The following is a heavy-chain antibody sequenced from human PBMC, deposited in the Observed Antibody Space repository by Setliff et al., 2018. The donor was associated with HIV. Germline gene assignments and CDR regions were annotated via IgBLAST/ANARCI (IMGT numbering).Heavy chain of an antibody. CDR1: GYTFTNYY. J-gene: IGHJ6*03. D-gene: IGHD6-6*01. CDR3: ARGSTSSWSYHYMDV. Sequence: ASVKVSCKASGYTFTNYYMHWVRQAPGQGLEWMGIINPSGGSTSYAQKFQGRVTMTRDTSTSTVYMELSSLRSEDTAVYYCARGSTSSWSYHYMDVWGKGTTVTVSS. V-gene: IGHV1-46*01. CDR2: INPSGGST.